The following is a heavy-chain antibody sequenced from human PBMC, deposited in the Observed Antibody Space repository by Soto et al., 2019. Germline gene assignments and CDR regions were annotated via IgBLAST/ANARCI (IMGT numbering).Heavy chain of an antibody. CDR2: IYWDDDK. D-gene: IGHD7-27*01. V-gene: IGHV2-5*02. Sequence: QISLKESGPPLVKPTQTLTLTCTFSGFSLSTSGVGVGWIRQPPGKDLEWLALIYWDDDKRYSPSLKSRLTITKDTSKNQVVLTMTNMDPVDTATYYCAHSLIPNWGSRGAFDYWGQGTLVTVSS. CDR3: AHSLIPNWGSRGAFDY. CDR1: GFSLSTSGVG. J-gene: IGHJ4*02.